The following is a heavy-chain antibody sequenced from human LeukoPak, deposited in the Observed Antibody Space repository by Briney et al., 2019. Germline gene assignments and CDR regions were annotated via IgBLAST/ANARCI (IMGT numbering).Heavy chain of an antibody. CDR2: IKSDGSST. CDR1: GFTFGSYY. J-gene: IGHJ4*02. CDR3: ARSSGLNVYYDF. V-gene: IGHV3-74*01. Sequence: GGSLRLSCAASGFTFGSYYMQWVRQAPGKGLMWVSRIKSDGSSTTYADSVKGRFTISRDNAKNTLYLQMNSLRAEDTAVYYCARSSGLNVYYDFWGQGTLVTVSS. D-gene: IGHD3-22*01.